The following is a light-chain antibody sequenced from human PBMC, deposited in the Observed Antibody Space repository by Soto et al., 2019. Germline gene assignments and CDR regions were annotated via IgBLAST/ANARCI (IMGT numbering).Light chain of an antibody. Sequence: QSALTQPASVPGSPGQSIAISCTGTSSDVGAYNYVSWFQQHPGEAPKLMIYDVGSRPSGVSNRFSGSKSGNTASLTISGLQAEDEADYYCSSYTTSTTYVFGTGTKVTVL. CDR2: DVG. J-gene: IGLJ1*01. CDR3: SSYTTSTTYV. V-gene: IGLV2-14*03. CDR1: SSDVGAYNY.